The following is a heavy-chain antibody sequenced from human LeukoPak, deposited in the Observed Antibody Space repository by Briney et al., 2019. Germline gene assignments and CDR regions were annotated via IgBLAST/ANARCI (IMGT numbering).Heavy chain of an antibody. CDR2: IYSGGSK. Sequence: QAGGSLRLSCAASGFTVSSNYMSWVRQAPGKGLEWVSVIYSGGSKYYADSVKGRFTISRDSSKNTLYLQMNSLRAEDTAVYYCARDSQEGYFDYWGQGTLVTVSS. CDR3: ARDSQEGYFDY. CDR1: GFTVSSNY. V-gene: IGHV3-53*01. J-gene: IGHJ4*02.